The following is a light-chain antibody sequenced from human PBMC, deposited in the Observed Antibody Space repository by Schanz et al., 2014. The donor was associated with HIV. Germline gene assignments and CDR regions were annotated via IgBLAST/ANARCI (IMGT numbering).Light chain of an antibody. Sequence: QSVLTQPPSASGTPGQRVTISCSGGSSNVGGNTVSWYQQLPGAAPTLLIYDDSQRPSGVPDRFSASKFDTSARLAISGLQSEDEADYYCAAWDDGLNGVFGGGTKLTVL. V-gene: IGLV1-44*01. CDR1: SSNVGGNT. CDR2: DDS. CDR3: AAWDDGLNGV. J-gene: IGLJ2*01.